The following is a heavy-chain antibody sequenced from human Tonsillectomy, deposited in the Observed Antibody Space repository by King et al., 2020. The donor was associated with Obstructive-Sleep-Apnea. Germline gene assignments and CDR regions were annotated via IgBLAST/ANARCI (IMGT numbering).Heavy chain of an antibody. Sequence: VQLVESGGGLVQPGGSLRLSCAASGFTFSSYWMSWVRQAPGKGLEWVANIKQDGSEKYYVDSVKGRFPISRDNAKNSLYLQMNSRRAEDPAVYYCARGIREAAASLGYWGQGTLVTVSS. CDR3: ARGIREAAASLGY. J-gene: IGHJ4*02. D-gene: IGHD6-13*01. V-gene: IGHV3-7*03. CDR1: GFTFSSYW. CDR2: IKQDGSEK.